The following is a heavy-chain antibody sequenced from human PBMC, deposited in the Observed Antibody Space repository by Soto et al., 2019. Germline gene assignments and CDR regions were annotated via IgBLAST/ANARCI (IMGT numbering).Heavy chain of an antibody. CDR2: IYHTGDI. J-gene: IGHJ6*02. V-gene: IGHV4-30-4*01. CDR3: ARDDGQFPTGVSLDV. Sequence: SETLSLTCVVSGASITSGDHHWSWIRQSPGKGLEWIGYIYHTGDIFYNPSLKSRVTMLVDTSKNQFSLKLSFVNAADTGVYYCARDDGQFPTGVSLDVWGQGTTVTVSS. D-gene: IGHD2-21*01. CDR1: GASITSGDHH.